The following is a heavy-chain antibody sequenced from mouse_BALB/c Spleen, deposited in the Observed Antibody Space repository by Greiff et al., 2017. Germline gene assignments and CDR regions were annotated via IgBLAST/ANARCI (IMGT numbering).Heavy chain of an antibody. Sequence: VQLQQSGAELARPGASVQLSCKASGYTFTSYWMQWVKQRPGQGLEWIGAIYPGDGDTRYTQKFTVKATLTADKSSSTAYMQLSSLASEDSAVYYCARRYDGMDYWGQGTSVTVSS. D-gene: IGHD2-12*01. CDR1: GYTFTSYW. V-gene: IGHV1-87*01. CDR3: ARRYDGMDY. CDR2: IYPGDGDT. J-gene: IGHJ4*01.